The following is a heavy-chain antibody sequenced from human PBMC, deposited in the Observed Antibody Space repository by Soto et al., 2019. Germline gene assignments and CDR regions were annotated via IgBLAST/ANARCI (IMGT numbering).Heavy chain of an antibody. D-gene: IGHD2-21*02. CDR1: GGSISSGGYY. V-gene: IGHV4-31*03. CDR2: INYSGST. J-gene: IGHJ6*02. CDR3: ARVCGGDCHNGMDV. Sequence: QVQLQESGPGLVKPSQTLSLTCTVSGGSISSGGYYWSWIRQHPGKGLEWIGYINYSGSTSSNTSLKSRVTISVDTSKNQCSLKLSSVTAADTAVYYCARVCGGDCHNGMDVWGQGTTVTVSS.